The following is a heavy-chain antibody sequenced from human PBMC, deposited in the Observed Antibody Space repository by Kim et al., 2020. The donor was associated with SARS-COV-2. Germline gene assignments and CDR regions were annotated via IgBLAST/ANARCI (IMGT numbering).Heavy chain of an antibody. CDR1: GFTFSSYA. Sequence: GGSLRLSCAASGFTFSSYAMSWVRQAPGKGLEWVSAISGSGGSTYYADSVKGRFPISRDNSKNTLYLQMNSLRAEDTAVYYCAKDQGITIFGVVMVYGMDVWGQGTTVTVSS. CDR3: AKDQGITIFGVVMVYGMDV. CDR2: ISGSGGST. V-gene: IGHV3-23*01. D-gene: IGHD3-3*01. J-gene: IGHJ6*02.